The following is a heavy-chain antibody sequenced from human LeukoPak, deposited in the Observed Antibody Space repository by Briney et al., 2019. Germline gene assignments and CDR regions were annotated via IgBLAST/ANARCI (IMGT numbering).Heavy chain of an antibody. V-gene: IGHV1-18*01. CDR1: GYTFTSYG. CDR2: ISAYKGKT. CDR3: ARDSQVLEGVHDH. Sequence: ASVKVSCKASGYTFTSYGISWVRQAPGQRLEWMGWISAYKGKTNYAQKLKGRITMTPDTSTSTANMGLRRLTSGDPAVHYCARDSQVLEGVHDHGGQRTRVSVST. J-gene: IGHJ4*02. D-gene: IGHD1-1*01.